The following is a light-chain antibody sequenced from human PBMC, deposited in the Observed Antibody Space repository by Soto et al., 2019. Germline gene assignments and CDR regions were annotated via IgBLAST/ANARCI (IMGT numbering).Light chain of an antibody. Sequence: DIQLTQSPSSLCAAXGDRVTITCRASQNIRNLLAWYQQKPGKAPKPLIFDASTLKTGVPSRFGGSGSGAEFNFTITGLQPDDFATYFCQQYYTYLTFGQGTRLEIK. CDR2: DAS. CDR1: QNIRNL. CDR3: QQYYTYLT. J-gene: IGKJ5*01. V-gene: IGKV1-5*01.